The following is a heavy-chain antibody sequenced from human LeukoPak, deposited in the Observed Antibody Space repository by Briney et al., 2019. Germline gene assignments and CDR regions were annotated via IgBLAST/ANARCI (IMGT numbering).Heavy chain of an antibody. CDR3: ARDHYYHSSGYPSPCDY. CDR1: GFTFSSYS. D-gene: IGHD3-22*01. V-gene: IGHV3-48*04. CDR2: ISSSSSTI. J-gene: IGHJ4*02. Sequence: PGGSLRLSCAASGFTFSSYSMNWVRQAPGKGLEWVSYISSSSSTIYYADSVKGRLTTSRDNAKNSLYLQMNSLRAEDTAVYYCARDHYYHSSGYPSPCDYWGQGTLVTVSS.